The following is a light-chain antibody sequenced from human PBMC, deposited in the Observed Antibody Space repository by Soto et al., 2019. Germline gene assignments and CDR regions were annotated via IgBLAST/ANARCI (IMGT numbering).Light chain of an antibody. Sequence: LTQPPSASGTPGQRITISCSGSSSNIGSNYVYWYQQLPGTVPQLLIYRNSERPSGVPDRFSGSKSGTSASLAISGLRSEDEADYYCAAWDDSLSGVVFGGGTKLTVL. CDR2: RNS. CDR3: AAWDDSLSGVV. CDR1: SSNIGSNY. V-gene: IGLV1-47*01. J-gene: IGLJ2*01.